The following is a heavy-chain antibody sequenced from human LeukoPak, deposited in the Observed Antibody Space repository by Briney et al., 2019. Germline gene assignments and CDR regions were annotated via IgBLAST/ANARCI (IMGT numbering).Heavy chain of an antibody. V-gene: IGHV3-33*01. Sequence: GGSLRLSCAASGFTFSTYGMHWVRQAPGKGLEWVAVIWFDGSNKYYVDSVKGRFSISRDNSKNTLYLQMNSLRAEDTAVYYCARDSGSGDSFDLWGQGTVVTVSS. CDR3: ARDSGSGDSFDL. CDR2: IWFDGSNK. D-gene: IGHD5-12*01. CDR1: GFTFSTYG. J-gene: IGHJ3*01.